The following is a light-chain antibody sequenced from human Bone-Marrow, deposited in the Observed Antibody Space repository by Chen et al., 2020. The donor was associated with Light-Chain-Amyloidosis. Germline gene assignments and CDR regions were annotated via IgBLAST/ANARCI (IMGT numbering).Light chain of an antibody. V-gene: IGKV3-11*01. CDR3: QQRDNWPPGAT. CDR1: QSVSSH. Sequence: EILLTQPPATLSLSPGERATLSCRADQSVSSHLAWYQQKPGQAPRLLIYDASNRATDIPARFSGSGSGTDFTLTINSLESEDFAVYYCQQRDNWPPGATFGGGTKVEIK. J-gene: IGKJ4*01. CDR2: DAS.